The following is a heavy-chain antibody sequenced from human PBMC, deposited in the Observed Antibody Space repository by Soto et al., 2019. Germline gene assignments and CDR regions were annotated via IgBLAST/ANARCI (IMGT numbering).Heavy chain of an antibody. Sequence: EVQLVESGGGLVQPGGSLRLSCAASGFTFSSYSMNWVRQAPGKGLEWVSYISISSSTIYYAASVKRRFTLSRDNANNSLNRQKNSLRDEDTAVYYCARSSSSWYTPGSEGMDVWGQETTVTVSS. CDR3: ARSSSSWYTPGSEGMDV. CDR1: GFTFSSYS. J-gene: IGHJ6*02. D-gene: IGHD6-13*01. CDR2: ISISSSTI. V-gene: IGHV3-48*02.